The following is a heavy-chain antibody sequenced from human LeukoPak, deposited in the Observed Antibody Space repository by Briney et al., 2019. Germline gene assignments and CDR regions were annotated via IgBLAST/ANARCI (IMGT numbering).Heavy chain of an antibody. Sequence: GGSLRLSCAASGFTFSTHWMIWVRQAPGKGLEWVANINQDGSEKQYVDSMKGRFTISRDNAKNSLYLQMNSLRAEDTAVYYCASGTGWIFDYWGQGTLVTVSS. J-gene: IGHJ4*02. CDR2: INQDGSEK. CDR3: ASGTGWIFDY. CDR1: GFTFSTHW. V-gene: IGHV3-7*01. D-gene: IGHD6-19*01.